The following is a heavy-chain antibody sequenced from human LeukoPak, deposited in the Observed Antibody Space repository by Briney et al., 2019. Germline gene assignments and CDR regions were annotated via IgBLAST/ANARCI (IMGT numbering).Heavy chain of an antibody. V-gene: IGHV3-30*02. CDR1: GFTFSGYG. D-gene: IGHD1-14*01. J-gene: IGHJ3*02. CDR3: AREATPEAFDI. Sequence: GGSLRLSCAASGFTFSGYGMHWVRQAPGKGLEWVAFIRFDASNTYYADSVKGRFTISRDNSKNTLYLQMGSLRAEDMAVYYCAREATPEAFDIWGQGTMVTVSS. CDR2: IRFDASNT.